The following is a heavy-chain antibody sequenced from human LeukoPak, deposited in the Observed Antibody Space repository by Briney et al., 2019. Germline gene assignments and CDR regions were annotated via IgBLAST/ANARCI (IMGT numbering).Heavy chain of an antibody. J-gene: IGHJ5*02. D-gene: IGHD1-1*01. V-gene: IGHV1-2*02. CDR3: ARDQTGTTEWFDP. Sequence: ASVKVSCKASGYTFTGYYMHWERQAPGQGLEWMGWINPNSGGTNYAQKFQGRVTMTRDTSISTAYMELSRLRSDDTAVYYCARDQTGTTEWFDPWGQGTLVTVSS. CDR1: GYTFTGYY. CDR2: INPNSGGT.